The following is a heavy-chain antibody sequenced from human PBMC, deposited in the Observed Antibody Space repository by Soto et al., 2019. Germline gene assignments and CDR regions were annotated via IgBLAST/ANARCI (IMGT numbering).Heavy chain of an antibody. V-gene: IGHV3-21*01. J-gene: IGHJ5*02. CDR3: AREADEGGITMVRGPPWFDP. Sequence: GGSLRLSCAASGFTFSSYSMNWVRQAPGKGLEWVSSISSSSSYIYYADSVKGRFTISRDNAKNSLYLQMNSLRAEDTAVYYCAREADEGGITMVRGPPWFDPWGQGTLVTVSS. CDR1: GFTFSSYS. D-gene: IGHD3-10*01. CDR2: ISSSSSYI.